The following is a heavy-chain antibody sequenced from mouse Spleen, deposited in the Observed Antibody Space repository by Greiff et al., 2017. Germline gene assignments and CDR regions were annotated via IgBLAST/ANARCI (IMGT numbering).Heavy chain of an antibody. V-gene: IGHV5-15*02. CDR2: ISNLAYSI. CDR1: GFTFSDYG. J-gene: IGHJ1*01. CDR3: ARSGDRYFDV. D-gene: IGHD2-13*01. Sequence: EVHLVESGGGLVKPGGSLKLSCAASGFTFSDYGMEWVRQAPGKGPEWVAFISNLAYSIYYADTVTGRFTISRENAKNTLYLEMSSLRSEDTAMYYCARSGDRYFDVWGAGTTVTVSS.